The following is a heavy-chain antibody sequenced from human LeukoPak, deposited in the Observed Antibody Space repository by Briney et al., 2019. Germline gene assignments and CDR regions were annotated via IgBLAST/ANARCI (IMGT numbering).Heavy chain of an antibody. Sequence: SETLSLTCAVYGGSFSGYYWSWIRQPPGKGLEWIGEVNHSGSTNYNPSLKSRVTISVDTSKNQFSLKLSSVTAADTAVYYCARDLPYNYDILTGYFRWFDPWGPGTLVTVSS. CDR1: GGSFSGYY. D-gene: IGHD3-9*01. CDR2: VNHSGST. V-gene: IGHV4-34*01. CDR3: ARDLPYNYDILTGYFRWFDP. J-gene: IGHJ5*02.